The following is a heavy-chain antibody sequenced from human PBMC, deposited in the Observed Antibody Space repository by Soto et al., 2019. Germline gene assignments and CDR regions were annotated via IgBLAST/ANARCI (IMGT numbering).Heavy chain of an antibody. CDR2: ISSSSNYI. CDR3: ARDSASYGSAFDI. V-gene: IGHV3-21*01. D-gene: IGHD5-18*01. J-gene: IGHJ3*02. Sequence: EVHLVESGGGLVKPGGSLRLSCAASGFTFTTYSMNWVRQAPGKGLGWVSSISSSSNYIYYADSVKGRFTISRDNAKNSLYLQMNSLRAEDTAVYYCARDSASYGSAFDIWGQGTMVTVSS. CDR1: GFTFTTYS.